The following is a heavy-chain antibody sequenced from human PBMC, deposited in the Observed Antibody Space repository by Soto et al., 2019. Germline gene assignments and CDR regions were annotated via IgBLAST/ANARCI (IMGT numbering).Heavy chain of an antibody. J-gene: IGHJ4*02. CDR2: ISGSGGST. Sequence: GGSLRLSCAASGFNFSSYAMSWVRQVPGKGLEWVSAISGSGGSTYYADSVKGRFTISRDNSKNTLYLQMNSLRAEDTAVYYCAKDYYDFWSGYYPWGQGTLVTVSS. CDR3: AKDYYDFWSGYYP. V-gene: IGHV3-23*01. CDR1: GFNFSSYA. D-gene: IGHD3-3*01.